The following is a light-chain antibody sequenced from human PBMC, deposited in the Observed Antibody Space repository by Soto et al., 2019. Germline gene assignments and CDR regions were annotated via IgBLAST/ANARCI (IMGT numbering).Light chain of an antibody. CDR1: QSVSNNY. V-gene: IGKV3-20*01. CDR2: GAS. CDR3: QQYGSSPRT. Sequence: EVVMTQSPATLSVSPGERATLSCRASQSVSNNYLAWYQQKPGQAPRLLIYGASTRATGIPDRFSGSGSGTDFTLTISRLESEDFAVYYCQQYGSSPRTFGQGTKVDIK. J-gene: IGKJ1*01.